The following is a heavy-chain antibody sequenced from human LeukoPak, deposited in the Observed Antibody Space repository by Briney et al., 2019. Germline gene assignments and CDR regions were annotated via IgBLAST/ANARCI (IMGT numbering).Heavy chain of an antibody. CDR3: ARYSSAWFDP. V-gene: IGHV6-1*01. CDR2: TYYRSKWYN. D-gene: IGHD6-25*01. J-gene: IGHJ5*02. Sequence: SQTLSLTCAISGDSVSSNSAAWNWIRQSPSRGLEWLGRTYYRSKWYNDYAISVKSRVTISVDTSKNQFSLKLTSVTAADTAVYNCARYSSAWFDPWGQGTLVTVSS. CDR1: GDSVSSNSAA.